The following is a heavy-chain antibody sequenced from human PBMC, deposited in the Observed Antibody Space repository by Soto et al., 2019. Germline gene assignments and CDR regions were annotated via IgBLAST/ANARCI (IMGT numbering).Heavy chain of an antibody. D-gene: IGHD6-13*01. CDR2: IYYSGNT. CDR1: GGSITSYY. J-gene: IGHJ5*02. CDR3: AIGGAAAARGWFDP. Sequence: PSETLSLTCTVSGGSITSYYWSWIRQPPGKGLEWIGYIYYSGNTNYNPSLNSRVTISVDTSKNQFSLRLSSVTAADTAIYYCAIGGAAAARGWFDPWGQGTLVTVSS. V-gene: IGHV4-59*01.